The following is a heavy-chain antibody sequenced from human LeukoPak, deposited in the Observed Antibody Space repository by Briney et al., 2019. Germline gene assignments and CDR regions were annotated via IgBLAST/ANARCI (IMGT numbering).Heavy chain of an antibody. J-gene: IGHJ6*03. V-gene: IGHV1-69*13. D-gene: IGHD3-10*01. CDR1: GGTFSSYA. CDR3: AREVITMVRGAPGHDYYMDV. CDR2: IIPIFGTA. Sequence: GASVKVSCKASGGTFSSYAISWVRQAPGQGLEWMGGIIPIFGTANYAQKFQGRVTITADESTSTAYMELSSLRSEDTAVYYCAREVITMVRGAPGHDYYMDVWGKGTTVTVSS.